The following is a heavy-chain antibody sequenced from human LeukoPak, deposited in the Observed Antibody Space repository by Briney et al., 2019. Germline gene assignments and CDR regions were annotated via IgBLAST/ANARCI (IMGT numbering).Heavy chain of an antibody. D-gene: IGHD3-10*01. CDR1: GSTFSNAW. CDR2: IKSKTDGGTT. V-gene: IGHV3-15*01. J-gene: IGHJ4*02. Sequence: GGSLRLSCAASGSTFSNAWMSWVRQAPGKRLEWVGRIKSKTDGGTTDYAAPVKGRFTISRDDSKNTLYLQMSSLKTEDTAVYYCTTDLGITMVRGGDYWGQGTLVTVSS. CDR3: TTDLGITMVRGGDY.